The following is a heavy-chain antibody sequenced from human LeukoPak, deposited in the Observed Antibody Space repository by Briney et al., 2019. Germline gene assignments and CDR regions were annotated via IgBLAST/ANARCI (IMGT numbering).Heavy chain of an antibody. D-gene: IGHD3-10*01. CDR1: SGSIDSYY. CDR3: ARNLWFGELLTTQFDP. V-gene: IGHV4-59*08. Sequence: PSETLSLTCSVSSGSIDSYYWSWIRQPPGKGLEWIGSIYYTGSTNYSPSLRSRVAISVDTSKNQFSLKLSSVTAADTAVYYCARNLWFGELLTTQFDPWGQGTLVTVSS. CDR2: IYYTGST. J-gene: IGHJ5*02.